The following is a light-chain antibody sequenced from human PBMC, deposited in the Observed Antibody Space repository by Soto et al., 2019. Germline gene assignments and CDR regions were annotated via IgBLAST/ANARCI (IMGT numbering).Light chain of an antibody. CDR3: QQYKTYPIT. V-gene: IGKV1D-16*01. Sequence: DIQMTQSPSSLSASVGDRVTITCRASQDINAYLVWYQQKPGNAPKSLIFGASSLHRGVPGRFRGSASGTYFTLTINNLQPEDVATYYCQQYKTYPITFGKGTRLEIK. CDR1: QDINAY. CDR2: GAS. J-gene: IGKJ5*01.